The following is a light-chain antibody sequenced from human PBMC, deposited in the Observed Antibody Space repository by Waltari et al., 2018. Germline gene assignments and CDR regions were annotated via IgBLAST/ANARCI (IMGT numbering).Light chain of an antibody. Sequence: DIQMTQSPSALSASVGDRVTITCRASQGISSWLAWYQQKPGKAPKPLIYKASSLQSGVPSRFSGSGSVTDFTLTISNLQPEDFATYYCQQYNSAPRTFGQGTKVEIK. CDR1: QGISSW. J-gene: IGKJ1*01. CDR3: QQYNSAPRT. CDR2: KAS. V-gene: IGKV1D-16*01.